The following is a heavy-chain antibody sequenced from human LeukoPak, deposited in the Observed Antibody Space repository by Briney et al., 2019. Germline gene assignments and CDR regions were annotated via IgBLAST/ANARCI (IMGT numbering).Heavy chain of an antibody. V-gene: IGHV3-43*01. CDR3: AKELDTMFFDY. CDR1: GFNFDRYT. D-gene: IGHD3-10*02. J-gene: IGHJ4*02. CDR2: AGWAGGTT. Sequence: GGSLRLSCATSGFNFDRYTIHWVRQAPGKGLEWVSLAGWAGGTTFYSDSVRGRFTITRDSGRKSVYLQMNSLTTDDTAFYFCAKELDTMFFDYWGQGALVTVSS.